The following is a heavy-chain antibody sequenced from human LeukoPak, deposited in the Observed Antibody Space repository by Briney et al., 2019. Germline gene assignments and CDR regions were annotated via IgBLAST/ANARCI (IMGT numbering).Heavy chain of an antibody. V-gene: IGHV3-66*01. D-gene: IGHD6-13*01. CDR2: IYSGGST. CDR3: ASGIAAAWWY. Sequence: PGGSLRLSCAASEFSVGSNYMTWVRQAPGKGLEWVSLIYSGGSTYYADSVKGRFTISRDNSKNTLYLQMNSLRAEDTAVYYCASGIAAAWWYWGQGTLVTVSS. J-gene: IGHJ4*02. CDR1: EFSVGSNY.